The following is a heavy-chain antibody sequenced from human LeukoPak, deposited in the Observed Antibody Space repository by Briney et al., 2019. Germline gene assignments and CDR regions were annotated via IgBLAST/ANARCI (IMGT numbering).Heavy chain of an antibody. Sequence: SETLSLTCSVSGGSISSYHWTWIRQPPGKRLEWIGYIYRSGSTNYNPSLKSRVTISVDTSKNQLSLKLSSVTAADTAVYYCARRDGDIWSQGTMVTVSS. CDR2: IYRSGST. V-gene: IGHV4-59*08. D-gene: IGHD5-24*01. J-gene: IGHJ3*02. CDR3: ARRDGDI. CDR1: GGSISSYH.